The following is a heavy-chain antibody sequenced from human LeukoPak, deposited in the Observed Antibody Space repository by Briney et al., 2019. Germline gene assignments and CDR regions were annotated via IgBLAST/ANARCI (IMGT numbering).Heavy chain of an antibody. Sequence: PSETLSLTCTVSGGSISSYYWSWLRQPAGKGLEWIGRIYTSGSTNYNPSLKSRVTMSVDTSKNQFSLELSSVTAADTAVYYCARGQQGYYYDSSGYSASFDYWGQGTLVTVSS. J-gene: IGHJ4*02. V-gene: IGHV4-4*07. CDR1: GGSISSYY. CDR2: IYTSGST. D-gene: IGHD3-22*01. CDR3: ARGQQGYYYDSSGYSASFDY.